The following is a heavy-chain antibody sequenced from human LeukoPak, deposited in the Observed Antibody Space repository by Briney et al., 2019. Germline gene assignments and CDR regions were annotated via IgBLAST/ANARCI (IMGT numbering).Heavy chain of an antibody. CDR3: ARDLAAAGTMIDY. CDR2: INPSGGST. Sequence: ASVKVSCKASGYTFTDYGFTWVRQAPGQGLEWMGIINPSGGSTSYAQKFQGRVTMTRDTSTSTVYMELSSLRSEDTAVYYCARDLAAAGTMIDYWGQGTLVTVSS. CDR1: GYTFTDYG. J-gene: IGHJ4*02. V-gene: IGHV1-46*01. D-gene: IGHD6-13*01.